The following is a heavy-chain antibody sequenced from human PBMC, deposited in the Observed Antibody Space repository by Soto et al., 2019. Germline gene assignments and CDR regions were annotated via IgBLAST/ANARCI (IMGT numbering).Heavy chain of an antibody. D-gene: IGHD3-10*01. V-gene: IGHV3-23*01. J-gene: IGHJ4*02. CDR1: GFTFGHSA. CDR2: ISGTGGAA. Sequence: SLRLSCAASGFTFGHSAMSWVRQAPGKGLEWVAAISGTGGAAYYADSVKGRFTISRDNSRNTLFLQMNSLRVDDTAIYHCAKPEEVVRGFDFWGLGTLVTVPS. CDR3: AKPEEVVRGFDF.